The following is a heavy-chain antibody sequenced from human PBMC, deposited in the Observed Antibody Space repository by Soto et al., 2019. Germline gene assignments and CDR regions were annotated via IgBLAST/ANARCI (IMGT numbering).Heavy chain of an antibody. D-gene: IGHD1-26*01. V-gene: IGHV4-59*08. CDR2: FYYSGST. CDR1: TGSISSYY. CDR3: ARLERDAFDI. J-gene: IGHJ3*02. Sequence: SETLSLTCTVSTGSISSYYWSWIRQPPGKGLEWISYFYYSGSTNYNPSIKSRDTKYVDTSKNQFSLRLSSVTAADTAVYYCARLERDAFDIWGQGTMVTVSS.